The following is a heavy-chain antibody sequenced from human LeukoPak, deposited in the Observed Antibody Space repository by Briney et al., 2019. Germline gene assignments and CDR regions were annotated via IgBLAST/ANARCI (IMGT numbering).Heavy chain of an antibody. CDR3: ARAPNSGTLGEDY. Sequence: GGSLRPSCAASGFTFSDHYMDWVRQAPGKGLEWVGRIRNKANIYTTEYAASVKGRFTISRDDSKNSLYLQMNSLKTEDTAVYYCARAPNSGTLGEDYWGQGTLVTVSS. J-gene: IGHJ4*02. D-gene: IGHD1-26*01. CDR1: GFTFSDHY. CDR2: IRNKANIYTT. V-gene: IGHV3-72*01.